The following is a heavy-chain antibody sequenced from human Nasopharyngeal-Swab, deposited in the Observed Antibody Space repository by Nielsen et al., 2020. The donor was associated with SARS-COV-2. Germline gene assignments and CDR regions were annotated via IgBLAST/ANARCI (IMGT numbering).Heavy chain of an antibody. D-gene: IGHD6-13*01. Sequence: GRSPRLSCAASGFIFSSYWMHWVRQAPGKGLVWVSRIKSDGSSTSYADSVKGRFTISRDNAKNTLFLQMNSLRAEDTAVYYCARESIAAAGPGMDVWGQGTTVTVSS. CDR1: GFIFSSYW. J-gene: IGHJ6*02. CDR3: ARESIAAAGPGMDV. V-gene: IGHV3-74*01. CDR2: IKSDGSST.